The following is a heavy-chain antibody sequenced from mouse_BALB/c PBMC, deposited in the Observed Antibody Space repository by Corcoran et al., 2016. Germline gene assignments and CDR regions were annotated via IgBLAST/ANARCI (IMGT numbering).Heavy chain of an antibody. CDR2: INTYTGEP. V-gene: IGHV9-3-1*01. J-gene: IGHJ1*01. CDR1: GYTFTNYG. Sequence: QIQLVQSGPELKKPGETVKISCKASGYTFTNYGMNWVKQAPGKGLKWMGWINTYTGEPTYADDFKGRFAFSLETSASTAYLQINNLKNEDTATYFCARFSYSGSRAWCFDFWGAGTTVTVSS. D-gene: IGHD1-1*01. CDR3: ARFSYSGSRAWCFDF.